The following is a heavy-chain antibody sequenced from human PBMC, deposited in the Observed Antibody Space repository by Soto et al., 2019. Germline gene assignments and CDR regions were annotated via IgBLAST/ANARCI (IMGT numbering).Heavy chain of an antibody. CDR1: GGSISSYY. Sequence: PSETLSLTCTVSGGSISSYYWSWIRQPPGKGLEWIGYIYYSGSTNYNPSLKSRVTISVDTSKSQFSLKLSSVTAADTAVYYCARRGYYDSSGYYFTWFDPWGQGTLVTVSS. D-gene: IGHD3-22*01. CDR3: ARRGYYDSSGYYFTWFDP. CDR2: IYYSGST. V-gene: IGHV4-59*08. J-gene: IGHJ5*02.